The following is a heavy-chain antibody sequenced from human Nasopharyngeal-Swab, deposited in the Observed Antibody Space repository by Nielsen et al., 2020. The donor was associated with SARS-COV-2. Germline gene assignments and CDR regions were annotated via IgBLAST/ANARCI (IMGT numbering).Heavy chain of an antibody. V-gene: IGHV4-61*08. Sequence: SETLSLTCTVSGGSISSGGYYWSWIRQPPGKGLEWNGYIYYSGSTNYNPSLKSRVTISVDTSKNQFSLKLSSVTAADTAVYYCARGSFWYDSSGYPAEGDAFDIWGQGTMVTVSS. D-gene: IGHD3-22*01. CDR1: GGSISSGGYY. CDR3: ARGSFWYDSSGYPAEGDAFDI. CDR2: IYYSGST. J-gene: IGHJ3*02.